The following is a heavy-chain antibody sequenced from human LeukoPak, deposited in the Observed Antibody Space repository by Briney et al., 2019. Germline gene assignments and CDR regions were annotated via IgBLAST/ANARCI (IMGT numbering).Heavy chain of an antibody. CDR2: IYYSGST. J-gene: IGHJ4*02. D-gene: IGHD3-22*01. CDR1: GGSISSSSYY. V-gene: IGHV4-39*01. Sequence: AETLSLTCTVSGGSISSSSYYWGWIRQPPGKGLEWIGTIYYSGSTYYNLSLKSRVTISIDTSENQVSLKLSSVTAADTAVYYCARHRLGSGYYFFFDYWGQGTLVTVSS. CDR3: ARHRLGSGYYFFFDY.